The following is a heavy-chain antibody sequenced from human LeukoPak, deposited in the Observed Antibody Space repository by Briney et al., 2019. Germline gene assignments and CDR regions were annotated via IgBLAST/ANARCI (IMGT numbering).Heavy chain of an antibody. Sequence: KSGGSLRLSCAASGFTFNNYGMSWVRQAPGKGLEWVSGISGSGGSTYYADAVKGRFTISRDNSKNTLYLEMNSLRPEDMAVYYCAKGSGISHHWFDPWGQGTLVTVSS. CDR3: AKGSGISHHWFDP. J-gene: IGHJ5*02. V-gene: IGHV3-23*01. D-gene: IGHD2-2*01. CDR2: ISGSGGST. CDR1: GFTFNNYG.